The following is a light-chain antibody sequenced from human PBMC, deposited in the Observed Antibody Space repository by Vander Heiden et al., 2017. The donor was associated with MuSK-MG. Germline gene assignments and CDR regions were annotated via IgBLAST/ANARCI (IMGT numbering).Light chain of an antibody. CDR2: DAS. CDR3: QQYYIYRWS. Sequence: DIQMNQSPSTLPASVGDRVTITCRASQSISYWLAWFQQKPGKAPNLLIYDASTLESGVPSRFSGSGSGTEFTLTISSLQPDDFATYYCQQYYIYRWSFGQGTQVEIK. CDR1: QSISYW. V-gene: IGKV1-5*01. J-gene: IGKJ1*01.